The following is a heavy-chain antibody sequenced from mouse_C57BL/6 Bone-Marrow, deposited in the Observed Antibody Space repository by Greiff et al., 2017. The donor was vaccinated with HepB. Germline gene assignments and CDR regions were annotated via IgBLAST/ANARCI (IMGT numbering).Heavy chain of an antibody. CDR1: GFTFSSYA. D-gene: IGHD4-1*01. CDR3: ARDLGYYAMDY. CDR2: ISDGGSYT. Sequence: EVKRVESGGGLVKPGGSLKLSCAASGFTFSSYAMSWVRQTPEKRLEWVATISDGGSYTYYPDNVKGRFTISRDNAKNNLYLQMSHLKSEDTAMYYCARDLGYYAMDYWGQGTSVTVSS. V-gene: IGHV5-4*01. J-gene: IGHJ4*01.